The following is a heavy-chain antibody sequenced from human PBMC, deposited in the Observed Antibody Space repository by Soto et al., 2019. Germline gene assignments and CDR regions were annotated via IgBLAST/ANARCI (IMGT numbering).Heavy chain of an antibody. J-gene: IGHJ4*02. CDR1: GFTFSSYS. V-gene: IGHV3-23*01. CDR2: ISGSGGST. D-gene: IGHD3-22*01. Sequence: GGSLRLSCAASGFTFSSYSMSWVRQAPGKGLEWVSAISGSGGSTYYADSVKGRFTTSRDNSKNTLYLQMNSLRAEDTAVYYCSERGYYYDSSGYYDDYWGQGTLVTVSS. CDR3: SERGYYYDSSGYYDDY.